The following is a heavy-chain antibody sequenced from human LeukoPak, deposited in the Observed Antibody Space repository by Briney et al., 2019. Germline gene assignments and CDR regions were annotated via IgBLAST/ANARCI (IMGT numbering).Heavy chain of an antibody. Sequence: GGSLRLSCTASGFTFRTYGMVWVRQAPGKGLEWVVVIWYDGSNENYADSVKGRFTISRDNSKTTLFLQMNSLRAEDTAVYFCARNAYNYGGFDYWGLGTLVTVSS. CDR2: IWYDGSNE. CDR3: ARNAYNYGGFDY. CDR1: GFTFRTYG. J-gene: IGHJ4*02. V-gene: IGHV3-33*01. D-gene: IGHD5-24*01.